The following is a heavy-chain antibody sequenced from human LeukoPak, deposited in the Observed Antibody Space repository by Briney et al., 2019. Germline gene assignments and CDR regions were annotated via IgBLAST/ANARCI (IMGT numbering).Heavy chain of an antibody. J-gene: IGHJ4*02. Sequence: GVSLRLSCAASGFTFSSYGMHWVRQAPGKGLEWVAVIWHFGSNKYYADSVKGRFANSRDNSKNTLYLQMNSLRAEDTAVYYCAKDQIGWAPGYVSAPLDQWGQGTLVTVSS. D-gene: IGHD2-15*01. V-gene: IGHV3-33*06. CDR2: IWHFGSNK. CDR1: GFTFSSYG. CDR3: AKDQIGWAPGYVSAPLDQ.